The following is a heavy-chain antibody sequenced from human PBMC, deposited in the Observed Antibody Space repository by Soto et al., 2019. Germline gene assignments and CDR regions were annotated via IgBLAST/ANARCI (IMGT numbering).Heavy chain of an antibody. D-gene: IGHD3-3*01. CDR2: ISGSGGST. J-gene: IGHJ4*02. CDR3: AKDIFAWGGSAALSYFDY. V-gene: IGHV3-23*01. Sequence: GGSLRLSCAASGFTFSSYAMSWVRQAPGKGLEWVSAISGSGGSTYYADSVKGRFTISRDNSKNTLYLQMNSLRAEDTAVYYCAKDIFAWGGSAALSYFDYWGQGTLVTVSS. CDR1: GFTFSSYA.